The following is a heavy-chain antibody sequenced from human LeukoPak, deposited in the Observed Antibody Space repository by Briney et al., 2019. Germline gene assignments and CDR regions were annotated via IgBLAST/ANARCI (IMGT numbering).Heavy chain of an antibody. Sequence: ASVKVSCKASGYTFTGYYMHWVRQAPGQGLEWMGWINPNSGGTNYAQKFQGRVTMTRDTSISTAYLQWSSLKASGTAMYYCARIGITGEYCSSSNCSSDAFDIWGQGTMVTVSS. J-gene: IGHJ3*02. D-gene: IGHD2-2*01. V-gene: IGHV1-2*02. CDR1: GYTFTGYY. CDR3: ARIGITGEYCSSSNCSSDAFDI. CDR2: INPNSGGT.